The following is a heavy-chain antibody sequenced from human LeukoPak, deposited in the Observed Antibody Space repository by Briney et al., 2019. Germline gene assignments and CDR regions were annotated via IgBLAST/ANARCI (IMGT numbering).Heavy chain of an antibody. CDR2: IIPMLGTV. V-gene: IGHV1-69*04. CDR1: GGTFSSYA. Sequence: SVKVSCKASGGTFSSYAINWVRQAPGQGLEWMGRIIPMLGTVNYAQKFQGRVTIIADKLTSTAYMDLSSLRSEDTAVYYCARDKISNSDDAFDIWGQGTMVTVSS. J-gene: IGHJ3*02. D-gene: IGHD1-1*01. CDR3: ARDKISNSDDAFDI.